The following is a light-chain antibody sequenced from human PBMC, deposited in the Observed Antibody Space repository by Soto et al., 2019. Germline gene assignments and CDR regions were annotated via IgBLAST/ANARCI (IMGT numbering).Light chain of an antibody. Sequence: QSALTQPASVSGSPGQSITISCTGTSSDVGGYNYVSWYQQHPGKAPKLMIYDVSSRPSGVSNRFSGSKSGNTASLTISGLLSEEEADYYCTSYTTNKTPLFGGGTQLTVL. J-gene: IGLJ2*01. CDR2: DVS. CDR3: TSYTTNKTPL. CDR1: SSDVGGYNY. V-gene: IGLV2-14*03.